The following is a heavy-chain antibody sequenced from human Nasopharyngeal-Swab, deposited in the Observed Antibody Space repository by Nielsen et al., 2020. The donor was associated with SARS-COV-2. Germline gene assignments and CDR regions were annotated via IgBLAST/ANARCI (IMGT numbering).Heavy chain of an antibody. CDR3: AKDLSGQWLRGAFHI. Sequence: GESLKISCAASGFTFITYAMNWVRQAPGKGLEWVSAISGSGGSTYYADSVKGRFTISRDNSMNTVYLQLNSLRAGDTAIYYCAKDLSGQWLRGAFHIWGQGTMVTVSS. CDR2: ISGSGGST. CDR1: GFTFITYA. D-gene: IGHD6-19*01. J-gene: IGHJ3*02. V-gene: IGHV3-23*01.